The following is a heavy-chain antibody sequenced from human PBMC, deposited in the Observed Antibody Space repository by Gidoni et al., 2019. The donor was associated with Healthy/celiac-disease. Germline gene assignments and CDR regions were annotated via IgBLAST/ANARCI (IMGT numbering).Heavy chain of an antibody. J-gene: IGHJ4*02. D-gene: IGHD2-21*01. V-gene: IGHV3-9*01. CDR3: AKDTDIVVRGWFDY. CDR2: ISWNSGSI. CDR1: GFTFDDYA. Sequence: EVQLVESGGGLVQPGRSLRLSCAASGFTFDDYAMLWVRQAPGKGLEWVSGISWNSGSIGYADSVKGRFTISKDNAKNSLYLQMNSLIAEDTALYYCAKDTDIVVRGWFDYWGQGTLVTVAS.